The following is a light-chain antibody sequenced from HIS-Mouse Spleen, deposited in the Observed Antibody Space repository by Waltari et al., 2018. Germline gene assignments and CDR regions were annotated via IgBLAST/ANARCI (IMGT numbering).Light chain of an antibody. CDR3: SSYTSSSTYV. Sequence: QSALTQPASVSGSPGPSITLSCTGTSRYVGGYNYVSWYQQTPGKAPKPMIYDVSNRPSGVSNRFSGSKSGNTASLTISGLQAEDEADYYCSSYTSSSTYVFGTGTKVTVL. J-gene: IGLJ1*01. CDR1: SRYVGGYNY. V-gene: IGLV2-14*03. CDR2: DVS.